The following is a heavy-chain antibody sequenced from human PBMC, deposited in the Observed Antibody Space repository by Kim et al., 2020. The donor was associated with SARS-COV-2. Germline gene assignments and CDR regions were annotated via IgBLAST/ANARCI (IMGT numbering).Heavy chain of an antibody. CDR2: GST. D-gene: IGHD3-9*01. V-gene: IGHV4-59*09. Sequence: GSTNYNPPLRSRVTISVDTSKNQFSLKLSSVTAADTAVYYCARGPQLQYTWGQGTLVTVSS. J-gene: IGHJ4*02. CDR3: ARGPQLQYT.